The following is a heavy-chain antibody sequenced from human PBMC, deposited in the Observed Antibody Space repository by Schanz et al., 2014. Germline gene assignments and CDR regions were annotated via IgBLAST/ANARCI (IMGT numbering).Heavy chain of an antibody. V-gene: IGHV3-23*04. Sequence: EGQLAESGGGLVQPGGSLRLSCAASGFTFNSYAMTWVRQAPGKGLEWVSSISHSGGSKYYADSVKGRFTISRDNSENTLYLQMNSLSADDTAVFYCAKGMGYCSGGTCYDYYYYGLDVWGQGTTVTVS. D-gene: IGHD2-15*01. CDR1: GFTFNSYA. CDR3: AKGMGYCSGGTCYDYYYYGLDV. CDR2: ISHSGGSK. J-gene: IGHJ6*02.